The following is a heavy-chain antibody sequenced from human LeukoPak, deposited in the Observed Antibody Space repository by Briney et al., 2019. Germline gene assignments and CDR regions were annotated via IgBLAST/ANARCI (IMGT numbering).Heavy chain of an antibody. J-gene: IGHJ4*02. CDR2: IYAGDADT. D-gene: IGHD1-7*01. CDR1: GHSISTAW. V-gene: IGHV5-51*01. CDR3: ARFRGELMDGFDF. Sequence: GASLKFSCKGAGHSISTAWLAWVRPPPDKGLEWMGVIYAGDADTRYSPSFQGQVTISADKSLNTAYLQWTNLEASDTAMYYCARFRGELMDGFDFWGQGTLVTVSS.